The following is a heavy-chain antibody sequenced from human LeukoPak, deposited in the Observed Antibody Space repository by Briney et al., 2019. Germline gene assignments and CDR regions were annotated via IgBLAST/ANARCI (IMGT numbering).Heavy chain of an antibody. V-gene: IGHV1-69*13. CDR2: IIPIIGTA. CDR3: ARDYGYYDSSYGYFDY. Sequence: VASVKVSCKASGGTFSSYAISWVRQAPGQGLEWMGGIIPIIGTANYAQKFQGRVTITADESTSTAYMELSSLRSEDTAVYYCARDYGYYDSSYGYFDYWGQGTLVTVSS. J-gene: IGHJ4*02. CDR1: GGTFSSYA. D-gene: IGHD3-22*01.